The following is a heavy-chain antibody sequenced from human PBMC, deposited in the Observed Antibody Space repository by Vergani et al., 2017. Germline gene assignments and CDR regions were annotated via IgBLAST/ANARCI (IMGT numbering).Heavy chain of an antibody. J-gene: IGHJ6*02. CDR1: GYTFTSYG. CDR2: LSAYNGNT. V-gene: IGHV1-18*01. CDR3: ARSGHRVRGVSYYYYGMDV. Sequence: QVQLVQSGAEVKKPGASVKVSCTASGYTFTSYGISWVRQAPGQRLEWMGWLSAYNGNTTYSQKFQGRVTITRDTSASTAYMELSSLRSEDTAVYYWARSGHRVRGVSYYYYGMDVWGQGP. D-gene: IGHD3-10*01.